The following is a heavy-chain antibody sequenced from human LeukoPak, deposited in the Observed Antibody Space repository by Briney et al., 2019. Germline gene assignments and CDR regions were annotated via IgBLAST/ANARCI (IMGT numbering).Heavy chain of an antibody. CDR1: RFTFGDYA. V-gene: IGHV3-49*04. D-gene: IGHD2-2*01. Sequence: GRSLRLSCSTSRFTFGDYAMNWVRQAPGKGLEWVGFIQAKAYGGATKYAASVNGRFSISRDDSQSIANLQMNDLKTEDTAVYYCTRAPHPRCSSSGCYLDYWGQGTLVTVSS. J-gene: IGHJ4*02. CDR2: IQAKAYGGAT. CDR3: TRAPHPRCSSSGCYLDY.